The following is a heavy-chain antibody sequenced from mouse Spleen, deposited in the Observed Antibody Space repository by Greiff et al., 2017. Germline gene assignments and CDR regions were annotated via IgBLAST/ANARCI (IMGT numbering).Heavy chain of an antibody. J-gene: IGHJ4*01. CDR1: GFTFSDYG. Sequence: EVQVVESGGGLVKPGGSLKLSCAASGFTFSDYGMHWVRQAPEKGLEWVAYISSGSSTIYYADTVKGRFTISRDNAKNTLFLQMTSLRSEDTAMYYCARPGGPGAMDYWGQGTSVTVSS. V-gene: IGHV5-17*01. D-gene: IGHD3-3*01. CDR2: ISSGSSTI. CDR3: ARPGGPGAMDY.